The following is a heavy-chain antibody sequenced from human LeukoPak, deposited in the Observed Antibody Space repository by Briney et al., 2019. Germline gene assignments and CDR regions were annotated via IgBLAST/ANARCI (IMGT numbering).Heavy chain of an antibody. CDR2: ISYDGSNK. D-gene: IGHD7-27*01. CDR3: AKDGQDWGLFDY. Sequence: GGSLRLSCAASGFTFSSYGMHWVRQAPGKGLEWVAVISYDGSNKYYADSVKGRFTISRDNSKNTLYLQMNSLRAEDTAVYYCAKDGQDWGLFDYWGQGTLVTVSS. CDR1: GFTFSSYG. V-gene: IGHV3-30*18. J-gene: IGHJ4*02.